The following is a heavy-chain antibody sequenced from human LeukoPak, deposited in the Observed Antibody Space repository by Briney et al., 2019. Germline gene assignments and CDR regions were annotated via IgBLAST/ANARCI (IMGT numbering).Heavy chain of an antibody. V-gene: IGHV4-39*02. CDR2: IYYSGST. Sequence: TASETLPLTCTVSGGSISRSSYYWGWIRQPPGKGLEYIGNIYYSGSTDYNPSLKSRVTISVDMSKDQFSLKLSSVTAADTAVYYCARDTFKWLQNDGAFDIWGQGTMVTVSS. CDR1: GGSISRSSYY. CDR3: ARDTFKWLQNDGAFDI. D-gene: IGHD5-12*01. J-gene: IGHJ3*02.